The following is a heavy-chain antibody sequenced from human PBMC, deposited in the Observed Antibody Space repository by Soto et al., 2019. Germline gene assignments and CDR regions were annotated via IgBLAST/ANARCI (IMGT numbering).Heavy chain of an antibody. CDR1: GFTFSRYW. CDR2: IGSDGRST. Sequence: GGSLRLSCAASGFTFSRYWMHWVRQVPGKGLVWVSRIGSDGRSTNYADSVKGRFTTSRDNAKNTLYLQMNSLRAEDTAVYYCARDVSNSVDYWGQGTLVTVSS. J-gene: IGHJ4*02. V-gene: IGHV3-74*01. D-gene: IGHD4-4*01. CDR3: ARDVSNSVDY.